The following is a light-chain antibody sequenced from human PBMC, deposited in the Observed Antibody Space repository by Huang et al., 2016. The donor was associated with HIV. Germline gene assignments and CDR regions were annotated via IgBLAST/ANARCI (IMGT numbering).Light chain of an antibody. Sequence: DIVMTQSPLSLPVTPGEPASISCRSSQSLLHSNGYNYLDWYLQKPGQSPQLLIYLGSNRASGGPDRFSGSGSGTDFTLKISGGEAEDVGVYYCMQALQTPRTFGQGTKVEIK. CDR1: QSLLHSNGYNY. J-gene: IGKJ1*01. CDR2: LGS. CDR3: MQALQTPRT. V-gene: IGKV2-28*01.